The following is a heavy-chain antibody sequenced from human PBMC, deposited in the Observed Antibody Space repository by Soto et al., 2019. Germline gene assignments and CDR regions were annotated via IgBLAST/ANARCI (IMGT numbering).Heavy chain of an antibody. CDR1: GFPFKTYD. J-gene: IGHJ4*02. CDR3: AREYY. Sequence: GGSLRLSCAASGFPFKTYDMHWVRQAPGKGLEWVAVTSYEGDQHYYGASVKGRFTTSIDNSINTLYLQMNSLRAEDTAIYYCAREYYWCQGTLVTVSS. V-gene: IGHV3-33*08. CDR2: TSYEGDQH.